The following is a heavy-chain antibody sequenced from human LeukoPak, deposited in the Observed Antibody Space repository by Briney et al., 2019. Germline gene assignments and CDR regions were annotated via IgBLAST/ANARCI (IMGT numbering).Heavy chain of an antibody. CDR1: GGSISSSSYY. Sequence: PSETLSLTYTVSGGSISSSSYYWGWIRQPPGKGLEWIGTIYYSGSTYKNLSLKSRVTISVDTSKNQFSLKLSSVTAADTAVYYCARQGTTIDYYYYYMDVWGKGTTVTISS. CDR2: IYYSGST. J-gene: IGHJ6*03. V-gene: IGHV4-39*01. D-gene: IGHD5-12*01. CDR3: ARQGTTIDYYYYYMDV.